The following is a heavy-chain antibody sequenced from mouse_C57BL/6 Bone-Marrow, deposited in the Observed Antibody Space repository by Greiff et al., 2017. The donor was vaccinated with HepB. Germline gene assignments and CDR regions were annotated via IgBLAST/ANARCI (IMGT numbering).Heavy chain of an antibody. CDR1: GYTFTSYW. V-gene: IGHV1-50*01. D-gene: IGHD2-4*01. CDR2: IDPSDSYT. CDR3: ARARVMITTVYYFDF. Sequence: VQLQQPGAELVKPGASVKLSCKASGYTFTSYWMQWVKQRPGQGLEWIGEIDPSDSYTNYNQKFKGKATLTVDTSSSTAYMQLSSLTSEDSAVYYCARARVMITTVYYFDFGGRGTTLTVSS. J-gene: IGHJ2*01.